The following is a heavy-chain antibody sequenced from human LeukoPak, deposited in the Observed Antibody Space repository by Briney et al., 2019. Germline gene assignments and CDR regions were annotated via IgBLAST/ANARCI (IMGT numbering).Heavy chain of an antibody. V-gene: IGHV3-21*04. J-gene: IGHJ4*02. CDR2: ISSSSSYI. CDR1: GFTFSSYS. D-gene: IGHD2-8*01. Sequence: GGSLRLSCAASGFTFSSYSMNWVRQAPGKGLEWVSSISSSSSYIFYADSVKGRFTISRDNSNNTLYLQMNSLRAEDTAVYYCAKDPDCTSGVCYTFFDYWGQGTLVTVSS. CDR3: AKDPDCTSGVCYTFFDY.